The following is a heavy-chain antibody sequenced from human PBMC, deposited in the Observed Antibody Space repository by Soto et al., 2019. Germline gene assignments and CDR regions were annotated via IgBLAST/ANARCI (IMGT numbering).Heavy chain of an antibody. D-gene: IGHD1-1*01. CDR3: ARDLPGYLSGEVSH. Sequence: QVQLVQSGAEVKKPGSSVKVSCKASGGTFSSYTISWVRQAPGQGLEWMGRIIPILGIANYAQKFQGRVTITADKSTSTAYMELSSLRSEDTAVYYCARDLPGYLSGEVSHWGQGTLVTVSS. J-gene: IGHJ4*02. V-gene: IGHV1-69*08. CDR1: GGTFSSYT. CDR2: IIPILGIA.